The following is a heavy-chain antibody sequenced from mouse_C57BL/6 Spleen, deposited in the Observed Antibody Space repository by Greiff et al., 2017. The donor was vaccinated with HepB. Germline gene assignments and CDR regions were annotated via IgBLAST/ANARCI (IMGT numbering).Heavy chain of an antibody. D-gene: IGHD1-1*01. CDR2: INPYNGGT. Sequence: EVQLQQSGPVLVKPGASVKMSCKASGYTFTDYYMNWVKQSHGKSLEWIGVINPYNGGTSYNQKFKGKATLTVDKSSSTAYMELNSLTSEDSAVYYCARGYYGSSYLAWFAYWGQGTLVTVSA. J-gene: IGHJ3*01. V-gene: IGHV1-19*01. CDR3: ARGYYGSSYLAWFAY. CDR1: GYTFTDYY.